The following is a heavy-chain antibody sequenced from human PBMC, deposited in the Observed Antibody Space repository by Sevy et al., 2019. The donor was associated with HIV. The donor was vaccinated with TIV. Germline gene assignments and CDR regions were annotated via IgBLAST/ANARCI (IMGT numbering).Heavy chain of an antibody. D-gene: IGHD2-8*01. V-gene: IGHV3-23*01. CDR3: AREGCTQPHDY. CDR1: GFTFSIYT. J-gene: IGHJ4*02. CDR2: FCFGGSKI. Sequence: GGSLRLSCAASGFTFSIYTMSWVRQAPGKGLEWVSTFCFGGSKIYYADSVKGRFTISRDNSRNTVSLQMNSLRADDTAVYYCAREGCTQPHDYWGQGTLVTVSS.